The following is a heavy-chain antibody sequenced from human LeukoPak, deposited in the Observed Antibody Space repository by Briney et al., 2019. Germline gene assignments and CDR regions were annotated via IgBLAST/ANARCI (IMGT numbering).Heavy chain of an antibody. D-gene: IGHD6-19*01. CDR1: GFTFSSYS. CDR3: ARDRQWLVPSTWDY. J-gene: IGHJ4*02. CDR2: ISSSSSTI. Sequence: GGSLRLSCAASGFTFSSYSMNWVRQAPGKGLEWVSYISSSSSTIYYADSVKGRFTISRDNAKNSLYLQMNSLRAEDTAVYYCARDRQWLVPSTWDYWGQGTLVTVSS. V-gene: IGHV3-48*01.